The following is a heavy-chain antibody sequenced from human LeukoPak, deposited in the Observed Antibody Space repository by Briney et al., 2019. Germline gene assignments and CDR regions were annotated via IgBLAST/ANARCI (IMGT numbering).Heavy chain of an antibody. Sequence: SETLSLTCTVSGDSISDYHWSWIRQPAGKGLEWIGRIINSGVTNYNPSLNSRVTISVDRSKNQVSLRLTSVTAADTAVYYCGTSEVGSSSYESYDYWGQGTQVTVSA. V-gene: IGHV4-4*07. CDR1: GDSISDYH. D-gene: IGHD1-26*01. CDR2: IINSGVT. CDR3: GTSEVGSSSYESYDY. J-gene: IGHJ4*02.